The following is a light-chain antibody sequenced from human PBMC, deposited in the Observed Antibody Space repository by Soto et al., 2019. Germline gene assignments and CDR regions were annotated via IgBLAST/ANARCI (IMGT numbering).Light chain of an antibody. CDR3: VTWDSSLSVVV. V-gene: IGLV1-51*01. CDR1: SSNIENNY. J-gene: IGLJ2*01. CDR2: DNN. Sequence: QSVLTQPPSMSAAPGQTGTISCSGSSSNIENNYVSWYQQDPGTAPKLLIYDNNRRPSGIPDRFSGSKSGTSATLGITGLQPGDEAHYYCVTWDSSLSVVVFGGGTKLTVL.